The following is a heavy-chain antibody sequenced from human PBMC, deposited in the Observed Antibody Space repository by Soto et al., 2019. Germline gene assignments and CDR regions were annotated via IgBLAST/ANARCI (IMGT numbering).Heavy chain of an antibody. D-gene: IGHD6-13*01. V-gene: IGHV3-23*01. CDR3: AYSSTPFDY. CDR2: ISGSGGST. J-gene: IGHJ4*02. Sequence: EVQLLESGGGLVQPGGSLRLSCAASGFTFSSYAMSWVRQAPGKGLGWVSAISGSGGSTYYADSVKGRFTISRDNSQNTPYLQMNSLRAEDTAVYYCAYSSTPFDYWGQGTLVTVSS. CDR1: GFTFSSYA.